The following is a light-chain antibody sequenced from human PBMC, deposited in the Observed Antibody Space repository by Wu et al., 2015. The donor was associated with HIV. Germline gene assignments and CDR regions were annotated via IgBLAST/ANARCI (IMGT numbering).Light chain of an antibody. J-gene: IGKJ1*01. CDR1: QSVSIF. V-gene: IGKV1-39*01. CDR3: QPSYSVPWT. CDR2: TAS. Sequence: DIQMTQFPSSLSASVGDRVTITCRASQSVSIFLNWYQQKAGKPPKLLIYTASTLQSGVPSRFSGSGSGTDFTLTISSLQLEDFATYYCQPSYSVPWTFGQGTKVEIK.